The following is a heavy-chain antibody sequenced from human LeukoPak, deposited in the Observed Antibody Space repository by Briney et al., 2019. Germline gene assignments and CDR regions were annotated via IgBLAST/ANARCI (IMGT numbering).Heavy chain of an antibody. V-gene: IGHV3-66*01. CDR1: GFSVSTNY. CDR2: LYSDGST. J-gene: IGHJ6*02. D-gene: IGHD6-19*01. Sequence: GGSLRLSCAASGFSVSTNYMSWVRQAPGKGLEWVSVLYSDGSTYYAASVKGRFTISRDNSKNTLYLQMNSLRAEDTAVYYCARSHIAVAGNDYYHYYDMDVWGQGTTVTVSS. CDR3: ARSHIAVAGNDYYHYYDMDV.